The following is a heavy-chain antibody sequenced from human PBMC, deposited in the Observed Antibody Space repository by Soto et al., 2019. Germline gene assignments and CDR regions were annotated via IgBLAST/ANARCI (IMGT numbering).Heavy chain of an antibody. CDR1: GFTLSSFF. D-gene: IGHD4-17*01. CDR2: ISNDGSST. CDR3: ASRRNSYGAYDY. V-gene: IGHV3-74*01. J-gene: IGHJ4*02. Sequence: PGGSLRLSCGAPGFTLSSFFMHWVRQGPGKGLVWVSRISNDGSSTYYADSVKGRFTISRDNSKNTLYLQMNSLRADDTAVYYCASRRNSYGAYDYWGQGTLVTVSS.